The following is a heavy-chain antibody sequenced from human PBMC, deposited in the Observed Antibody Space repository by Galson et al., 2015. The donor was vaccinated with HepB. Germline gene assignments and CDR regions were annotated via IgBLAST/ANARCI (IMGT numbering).Heavy chain of an antibody. D-gene: IGHD4-17*01. Sequence: SLRLSCAASGFTFSDYYMSWIRQAPGKGLEWVSYISSSSSYTNYADSVRGRFTISRDNAKNSLYLQMNSLRAEDTAVYYCARDHGADYGEGAFDYWGQGTLVTVSS. V-gene: IGHV3-11*06. CDR1: GFTFSDYY. CDR3: ARDHGADYGEGAFDY. CDR2: ISSSSSYT. J-gene: IGHJ4*02.